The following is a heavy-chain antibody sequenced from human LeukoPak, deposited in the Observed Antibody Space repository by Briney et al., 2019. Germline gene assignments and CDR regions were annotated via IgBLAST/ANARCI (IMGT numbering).Heavy chain of an antibody. CDR3: ARGQVWGYYDSSGYSDY. D-gene: IGHD3-22*01. CDR2: IKQDGSEK. Sequence: PGGSLRLSCAASGFTFSSYWMSWVRQAPGKGLEWVANIKQDGSEKYYVDSVKGRFTISRDNAKNSLYLQMNSLRAEDTAVYYCARGQVWGYYDSSGYSDYWGQGAPVTVSS. J-gene: IGHJ4*02. CDR1: GFTFSSYW. V-gene: IGHV3-7*01.